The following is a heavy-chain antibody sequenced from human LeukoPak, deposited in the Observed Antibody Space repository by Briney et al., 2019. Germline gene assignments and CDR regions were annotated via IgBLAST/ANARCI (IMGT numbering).Heavy chain of an antibody. D-gene: IGHD3-10*01. CDR3: ARDHYYGSGSRGMDV. CDR1: GFTFSSYG. V-gene: IGHV3-21*01. CDR2: ISSSSSYI. Sequence: GGSLRLSCAASGFTFSSYGMNWVRQAPGKGLEWVSSISSSSSYIYYADSVKGRFTISRDNAKNSLYLQMNSLRAEDTAVYYCARDHYYGSGSRGMDVWGQGTTVTVSS. J-gene: IGHJ6*02.